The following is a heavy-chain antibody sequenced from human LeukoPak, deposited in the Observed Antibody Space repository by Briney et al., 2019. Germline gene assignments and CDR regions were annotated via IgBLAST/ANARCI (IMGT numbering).Heavy chain of an antibody. D-gene: IGHD2/OR15-2a*01. Sequence: QSGGSLRLSCAASEXTLSSYAMQWARQAPGKGLESVLGVSASGGSTYYADSVEGRLTISRDNSKNTLYLQMNSLRAEDTAIYYCAKYVSAKGPPYGLDVWGQGTTVTVSS. CDR3: AKYVSAKGPPYGLDV. CDR2: VSASGGST. V-gene: IGHV3-23*01. CDR1: EXTLSSYA. J-gene: IGHJ6*02.